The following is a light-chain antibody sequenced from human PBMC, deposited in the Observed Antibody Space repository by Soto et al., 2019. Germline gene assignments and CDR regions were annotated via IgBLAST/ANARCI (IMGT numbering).Light chain of an antibody. Sequence: EIVLTQSPGTLSLSPGERVTLSCRASQNVYINSLAWYQQKPGQTPRLLIYGASTRAAAVPDRFSGSGSGTDFALSIDGLEPEDFAIYYCQQYGVSPLTFGTGTRVD. CDR1: QNVYINS. V-gene: IGKV3-20*01. CDR2: GAS. CDR3: QQYGVSPLT. J-gene: IGKJ3*01.